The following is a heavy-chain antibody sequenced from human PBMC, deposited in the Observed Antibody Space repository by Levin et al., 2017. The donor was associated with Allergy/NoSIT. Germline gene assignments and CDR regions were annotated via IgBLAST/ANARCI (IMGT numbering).Heavy chain of an antibody. CDR3: AKDRGHYGSTIPFDY. CDR2: ISGSGGNT. Sequence: GGSLRLSCAASGFTFSSYAMSWVRQAPGKGLEWVSAISGSGGNTYYADSVKGRFTISRDNSKNTLYLQMNSLRAEDTAVYYCAKDRGHYGSTIPFDYWGQGTLVTVSS. J-gene: IGHJ4*02. V-gene: IGHV3-23*01. CDR1: GFTFSSYA. D-gene: IGHD3-10*01.